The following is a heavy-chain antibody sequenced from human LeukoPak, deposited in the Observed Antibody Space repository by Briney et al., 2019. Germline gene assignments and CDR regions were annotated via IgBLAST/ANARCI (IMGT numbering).Heavy chain of an antibody. CDR1: GFTFSSYA. D-gene: IGHD6-19*01. CDR2: ISGSGGST. Sequence: GGSLRLSCAASGFTFSSYAMSWVRQAPGKGLEWVSAISGSGGSTYYADSVKGRFTISRDNSKNTLYLQMNSLRAEDTAVYYCSLTIAVSPSWFDPWGQGTLVTVSS. CDR3: SLTIAVSPSWFDP. V-gene: IGHV3-23*01. J-gene: IGHJ5*02.